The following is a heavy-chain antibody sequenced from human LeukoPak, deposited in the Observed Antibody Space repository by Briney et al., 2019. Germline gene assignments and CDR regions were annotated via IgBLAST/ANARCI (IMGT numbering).Heavy chain of an antibody. J-gene: IGHJ4*02. CDR2: ISSVSGYT. Sequence: PGGSLRLSCAASGFTFSDYYMSWIRQAPGKGLEWVSYISSVSGYTKYADSVRGRFIISRDNAKNSLYLQMNSLRAEDTAVYYCARVAADATVFDYWGQGTLVTVSS. D-gene: IGHD6-13*01. CDR1: GFTFSDYY. V-gene: IGHV3-11*05. CDR3: ARVAADATVFDY.